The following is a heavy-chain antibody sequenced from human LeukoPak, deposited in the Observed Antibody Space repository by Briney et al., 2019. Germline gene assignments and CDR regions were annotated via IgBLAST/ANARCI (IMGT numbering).Heavy chain of an antibody. V-gene: IGHV3-21*01. Sequence: GGPLRLSCAASGFTFSSFGMNWVRQVPGKGLEWVSSISTRSSYIYYADSMKGRFTISRDNTKNSLYLQMNSLRAEDTAVYYCARSAGVVSGYYFDYWGQGSLVTVSS. D-gene: IGHD3-22*01. CDR2: ISTRSSYI. J-gene: IGHJ4*02. CDR3: ARSAGVVSGYYFDY. CDR1: GFTFSSFG.